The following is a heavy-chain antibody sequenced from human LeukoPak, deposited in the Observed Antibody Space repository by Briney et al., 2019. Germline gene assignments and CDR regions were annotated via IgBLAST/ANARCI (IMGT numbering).Heavy chain of an antibody. CDR1: GGSISSSSYY. CDR2: IYYSGIT. V-gene: IGHV4-39*01. Sequence: KASDTLSLTCTVSGGSISSSSYYWGWIRKPPGKGLEWIGSIYYSGITYCNPSFKSRVTMSVDTSKNQFSLKLSSVRAADTAVYYCARLNDAFDIWGQGTMVTVSS. CDR3: ARLNDAFDI. J-gene: IGHJ3*02.